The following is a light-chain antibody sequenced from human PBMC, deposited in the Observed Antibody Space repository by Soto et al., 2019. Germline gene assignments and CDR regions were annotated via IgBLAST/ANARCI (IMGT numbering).Light chain of an antibody. Sequence: DIQMTQSPSSLSASVGDRVTITCRASQGIRNDLGWYQHKPGTAPKLLIFAASSLQSGVPSRFSGGGSGTNFTLTITSLQPEDFVTYYCQQSYRTPLTFGGGTKVDIK. CDR2: AAS. CDR1: QGIRND. CDR3: QQSYRTPLT. V-gene: IGKV1-39*01. J-gene: IGKJ4*01.